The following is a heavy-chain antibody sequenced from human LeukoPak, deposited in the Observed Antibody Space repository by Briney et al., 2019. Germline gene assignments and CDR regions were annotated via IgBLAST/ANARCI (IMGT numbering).Heavy chain of an antibody. Sequence: GGSLRLSCAASGFTFSTYSMNWVRQAPGKGLEWISYISSSSTTIYYADSVKGRFTISRDNGKNSLYLQMNSLRAEDTAVYYCAREGEQWSEPYNWFDPWGQGTLVTVSS. CDR1: GFTFSTYS. V-gene: IGHV3-48*04. CDR2: ISSSSTTI. D-gene: IGHD6-19*01. CDR3: AREGEQWSEPYNWFDP. J-gene: IGHJ5*02.